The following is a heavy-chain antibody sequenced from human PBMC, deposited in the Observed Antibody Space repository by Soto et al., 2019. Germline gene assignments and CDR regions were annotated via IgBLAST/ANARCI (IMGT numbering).Heavy chain of an antibody. D-gene: IGHD3-9*01. CDR2: TRSRAYGGTT. V-gene: IGHV3-49*04. CDR1: VFTFGDYA. J-gene: IGHJ4*02. Sequence: SLRLSCTASVFTFGDYAMSWVREARGKGLEWVGFTRSRAYGGTTEYAASVKGRFTISRDDSKSIAYLQMNSLKTEDTAVYYCTRGMTGYHYWGQGTLVTVSS. CDR3: TRGMTGYHY.